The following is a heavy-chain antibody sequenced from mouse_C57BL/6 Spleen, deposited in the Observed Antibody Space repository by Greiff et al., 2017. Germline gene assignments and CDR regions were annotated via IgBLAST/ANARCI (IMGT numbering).Heavy chain of an antibody. CDR2: ISDGGSYT. CDR3: ARESLMTTVVGYFDV. V-gene: IGHV5-4*01. Sequence: EVQVVESGGGLVKPGGSLKLSCAASGFTFSSYAMSWVRQTPEKRLAWVASISDGGSYTYYPDNVKGRFTISRDNAKNNLYLQMSHLKSEDTAMYYCARESLMTTVVGYFDVWGTGTTVTVSS. J-gene: IGHJ1*03. CDR1: GFTFSSYA. D-gene: IGHD1-1*01.